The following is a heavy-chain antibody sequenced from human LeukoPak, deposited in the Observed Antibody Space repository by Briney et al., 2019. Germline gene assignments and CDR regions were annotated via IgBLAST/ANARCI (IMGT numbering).Heavy chain of an antibody. Sequence: ASVKVSCKASGYTFTSYYMHWVRRAPGQGLEWMGIINPSGGSTSYAQKFQGRVTMTRDTSTSTVYMELSSLRSEDTAVYYCARANSMVRGVIIPALFDYWGQGTLVTVSS. J-gene: IGHJ4*02. CDR2: INPSGGST. CDR1: GYTFTSYY. CDR3: ARANSMVRGVIIPALFDY. D-gene: IGHD3-10*01. V-gene: IGHV1-46*01.